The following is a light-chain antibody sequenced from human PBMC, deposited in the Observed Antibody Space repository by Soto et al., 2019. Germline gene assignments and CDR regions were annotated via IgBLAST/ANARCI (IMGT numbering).Light chain of an antibody. J-gene: IGLJ3*02. CDR2: RND. Sequence: QSVLTQPPSAFGTPGRRVTISCPGSTSNIGGNYVYWYRQYPGTAPKLLFYRNDQRPSGVPDRFSGSKSGPSASLAISGLRSEDEADYYCAAWGDSLSVLFGGGTKVTVL. V-gene: IGLV1-47*01. CDR3: AAWGDSLSVL. CDR1: TSNIGGNY.